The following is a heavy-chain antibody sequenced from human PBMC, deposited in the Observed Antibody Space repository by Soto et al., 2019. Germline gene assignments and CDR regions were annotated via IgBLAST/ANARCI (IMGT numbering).Heavy chain of an antibody. CDR2: IGSNGGGT. Sequence: GGSLRLSCAASGFTFSNYAMHWVRQAPGKGLECVSGIGSNGGGTYYANSVKGRFTISRDNSKNTLYLQMGSLRAEDMAVYYCARLAPGDWGQGTLVTVSS. J-gene: IGHJ4*02. D-gene: IGHD3-3*02. V-gene: IGHV3-64*01. CDR1: GFTFSNYA. CDR3: ARLAPGD.